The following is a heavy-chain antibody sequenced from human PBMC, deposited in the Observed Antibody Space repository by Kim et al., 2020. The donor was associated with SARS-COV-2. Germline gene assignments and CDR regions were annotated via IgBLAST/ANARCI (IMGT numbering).Heavy chain of an antibody. J-gene: IGHJ4*02. V-gene: IGHV3-48*02. CDR3: ARDLGYCSGRSCFPLDY. D-gene: IGHD2-15*01. Sequence: SVKARFTISRDNANISLYLQMNTLRDEDTAVYYCARDLGYCSGRSCFPLDYWGQGTLVTVSS.